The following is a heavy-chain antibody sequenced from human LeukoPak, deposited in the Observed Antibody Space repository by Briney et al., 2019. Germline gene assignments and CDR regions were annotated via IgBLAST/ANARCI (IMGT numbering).Heavy chain of an antibody. CDR3: AREGRYRYGYNEYHSYMDI. CDR1: GGSISSYY. CDR2: IYYSGST. J-gene: IGHJ6*03. V-gene: IGHV4-59*01. D-gene: IGHD5-24*01. Sequence: PSETLSLTCTVSGGSISSYYWSWIRQPPGEGLEWIGYIYYSGSTNYNPSLKSRVTISVDTSKHQFPLKLSSVTAAETAVYYCAREGRYRYGYNEYHSYMDIWGKGTTVTVSS.